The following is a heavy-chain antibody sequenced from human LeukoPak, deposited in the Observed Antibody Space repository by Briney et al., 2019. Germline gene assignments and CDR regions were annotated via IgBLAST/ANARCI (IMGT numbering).Heavy chain of an antibody. CDR1: GYTFTGYY. J-gene: IGHJ4*02. CDR3: ARVSSSVIPIDY. D-gene: IGHD2-21*01. Sequence: ASVTVSCKASGYTFTGYYMHWVRQAPGQGLEWMGWINPNSGGTNYAQKFQGRVTMTRDTSISTAYMELSRLRSDDTAVYYCARVSSSVIPIDYWGQGTLVTVSS. CDR2: INPNSGGT. V-gene: IGHV1-2*02.